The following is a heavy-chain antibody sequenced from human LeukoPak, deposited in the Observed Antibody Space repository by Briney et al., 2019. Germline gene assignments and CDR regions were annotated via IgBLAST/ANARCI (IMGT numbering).Heavy chain of an antibody. V-gene: IGHV4-59*02. Sequence: SETLSLTCTVSGASVSTHYWSWIRQPPGKGLEWIGYMYHTGSTNYNPSVESQVTISLDTSKNQLSLMIRSVTAADTAIYYCARGVEMATIGFDYWGQGTLVTVSS. J-gene: IGHJ4*02. CDR3: ARGVEMATIGFDY. D-gene: IGHD5-24*01. CDR1: GASVSTHY. CDR2: MYHTGST.